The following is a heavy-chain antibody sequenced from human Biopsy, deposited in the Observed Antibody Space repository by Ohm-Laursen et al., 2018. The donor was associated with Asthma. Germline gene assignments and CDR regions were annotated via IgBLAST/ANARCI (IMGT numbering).Heavy chain of an antibody. CDR1: GFTFSSYW. V-gene: IGHV3-30*03. CDR3: ASQSSGPDFWSGYYYFDY. CDR2: ISYDGSNK. D-gene: IGHD3-3*01. Sequence: SLRLSCAASGFTFSSYWMSWVRQAPGKGLEWVAVISYDGSNKYYADSVKGRFTISRDNSKNTLYLQMNSLGAEDTAVYYCASQSSGPDFWSGYYYFDYWGQGTLVTVSS. J-gene: IGHJ4*02.